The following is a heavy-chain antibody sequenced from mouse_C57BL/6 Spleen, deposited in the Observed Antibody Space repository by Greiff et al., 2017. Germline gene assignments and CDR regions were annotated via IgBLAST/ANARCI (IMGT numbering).Heavy chain of an antibody. CDR1: GFTFSSYG. D-gene: IGHD4-1*01. Sequence: EVKLVESGGDLVKPGGSLKLSCAASGFTFSSYGMSWVRQTPDKRLEWVATISSGGSYNSYPDSVKGRFPISKDNAKNTLYLQMSSLKSEDTAMYYCANNWDVYYAMDYWGQGTSVTVSS. V-gene: IGHV5-6*01. J-gene: IGHJ4*01. CDR2: ISSGGSYN. CDR3: ANNWDVYYAMDY.